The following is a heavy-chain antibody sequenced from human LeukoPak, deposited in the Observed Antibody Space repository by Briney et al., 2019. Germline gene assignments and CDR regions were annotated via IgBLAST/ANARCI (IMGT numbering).Heavy chain of an antibody. D-gene: IGHD3-10*01. CDR2: INHSGST. CDR3: ARGPNYYGSGSSYKNPYYYYYGMDV. CDR1: GGSFSGYY. J-gene: IGHJ6*02. V-gene: IGHV4-34*01. Sequence: SETLSLTCAVYGGSFSGYYWSWIRQPPGKGLEWIGEINHSGSTNYNPSLKSRVTISVDTSKNQFSLKLSSVTAADTAVYYCARGPNYYGSGSSYKNPYYYYYGMDVWGQGTTATVSS.